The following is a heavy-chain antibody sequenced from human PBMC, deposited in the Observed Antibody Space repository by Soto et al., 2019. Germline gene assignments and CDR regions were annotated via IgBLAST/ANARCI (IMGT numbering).Heavy chain of an antibody. V-gene: IGHV1-69*13. J-gene: IGHJ4*02. Sequence: SVKVSCKASGGTFSSYAISWVRQAPGQGLEWMGGIIPIFGTANYAQKFQGRVTITADESTSTAYMELSSLRSEDTAVYYCATRPGHIVATTFDYWGQGTLVTVSS. D-gene: IGHD5-12*01. CDR1: GGTFSSYA. CDR2: IIPIFGTA. CDR3: ATRPGHIVATTFDY.